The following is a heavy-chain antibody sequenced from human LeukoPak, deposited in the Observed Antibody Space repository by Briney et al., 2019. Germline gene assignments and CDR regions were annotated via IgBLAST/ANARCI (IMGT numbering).Heavy chain of an antibody. D-gene: IGHD3-16*02. V-gene: IGHV3-30*03. CDR1: GFTFSSYG. J-gene: IGHJ5*02. CDR3: ARDFGGVIVQAISGWFDP. CDR2: ISYDGSNK. Sequence: GRSLRLSCAASGFTFSSYGMHWVRQAPGKGLEWVAVISYDGSNKYYADSVKGRFIISRDNSKNTLYLQMNSLRAEDTAVYYCARDFGGVIVQAISGWFDPWGQGTLVTVSS.